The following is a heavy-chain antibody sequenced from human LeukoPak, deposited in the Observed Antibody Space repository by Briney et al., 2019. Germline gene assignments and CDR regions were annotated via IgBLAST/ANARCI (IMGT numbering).Heavy chain of an antibody. D-gene: IGHD5-18*01. CDR1: GFTFSSYS. CDR3: ARADWDTAMIDY. Sequence: GGSLRLSCAASGFTFSSYSMNWVRQAPGKGLEWVSHISSSSSTIYYADSVKGRFTISRDNAKNSLYLQMNSLRADDTAVYYCARADWDTAMIDYWGQGTLVTVSS. CDR2: ISSSSSTI. J-gene: IGHJ4*02. V-gene: IGHV3-48*04.